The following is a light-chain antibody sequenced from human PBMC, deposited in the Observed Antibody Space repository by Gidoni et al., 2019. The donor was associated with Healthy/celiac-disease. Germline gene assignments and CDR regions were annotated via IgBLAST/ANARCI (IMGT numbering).Light chain of an antibody. CDR1: SSDVGGYNY. V-gene: IGLV2-8*01. CDR2: DVS. J-gene: IGLJ2*01. CDR3: SSYAGSNNL. Sequence: QSALTQPPSASGSPGQSVTISCTGTSSDVGGYNYVSWSQQHPGKAPKLMIYDVSKRPSGVPDRFSGSKSGNTASLTVSGLQAEDEADYYCSSYAGSNNLFGGGTKLTVL.